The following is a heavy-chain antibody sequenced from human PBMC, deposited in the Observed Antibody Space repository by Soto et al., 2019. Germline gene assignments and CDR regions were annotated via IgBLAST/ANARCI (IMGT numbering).Heavy chain of an antibody. V-gene: IGHV1-24*01. D-gene: IGHD3-10*01. CDR1: GYSLNELS. CDR3: ATGGPAGDFDN. J-gene: IGHJ4*02. Sequence: QVHLVQSGAEVKKPGASVKVSCKVSGYSLNELSIHWVRQAPGKGLEWMGGFDPADGEIIYAQKFQGRVTMTEDTSTDTANMDLSRLRSEDTAVYYCATGGPAGDFDNWGQGTLVTVSS. CDR2: FDPADGEI.